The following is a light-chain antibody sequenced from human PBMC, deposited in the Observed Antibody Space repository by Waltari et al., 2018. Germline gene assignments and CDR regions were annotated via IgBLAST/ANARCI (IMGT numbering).Light chain of an antibody. J-gene: IGKJ1*01. V-gene: IGKV3-11*01. Sequence: ETVLTQSPGTLALSPGERATLSCRASQSIGSSLAVYQHIPGQAPRLLFYDASNRATGIPVRFSGSGSWTDFTLTISSLEPEDFAVYYCQQRINWPRTFGQGTKVEIK. CDR3: QQRINWPRT. CDR2: DAS. CDR1: QSIGSS.